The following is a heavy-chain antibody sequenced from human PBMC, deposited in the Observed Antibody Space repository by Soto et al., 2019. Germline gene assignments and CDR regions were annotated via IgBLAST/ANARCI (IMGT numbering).Heavy chain of an antibody. CDR1: GYTFTSYG. CDR3: ARDPVTTVYYYGMVV. J-gene: IGHJ6*02. V-gene: IGHV1-18*04. D-gene: IGHD4-4*01. CDR2: ISAYNGNT. Sequence: ASVKVSCKASGYTFTSYGISWVRQAPGQGLEWMGWISAYNGNTNYAQKLQGRVTMTTDTSTSTAYMELRSLRSDDTAVYYCARDPVTTVYYYGMVVWGQGTTVTVSS.